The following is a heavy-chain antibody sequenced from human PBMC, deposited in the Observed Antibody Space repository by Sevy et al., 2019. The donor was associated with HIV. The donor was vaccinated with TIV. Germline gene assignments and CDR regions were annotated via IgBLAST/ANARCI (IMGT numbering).Heavy chain of an antibody. D-gene: IGHD6-6*01. CDR2: IRYDGSNK. V-gene: IGHV3-30*02. CDR3: AKVLKYSSSWYYYYGMDV. Sequence: GGSLRLSCAASGFTFSSYGMHWVRQAPGKGLEWVAFIRYDGSNKNYADSVKGRFTISRDNSKNTLYLQMNSLRAEDTAVYYCAKVLKYSSSWYYYYGMDVWGQGTTVTVSS. CDR1: GFTFSSYG. J-gene: IGHJ6*02.